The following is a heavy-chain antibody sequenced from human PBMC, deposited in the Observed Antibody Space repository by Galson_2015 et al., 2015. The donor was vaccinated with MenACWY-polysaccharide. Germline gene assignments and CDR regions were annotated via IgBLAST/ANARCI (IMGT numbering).Heavy chain of an antibody. CDR2: INHSGST. D-gene: IGHD3-22*01. Sequence: SETLSLTCTVSGGSISSGSHYWGWLRQPPGKGLEWIGEINHSGSTNYNPSLKSRVTISVDTSKNQFSLKLSSVTAADTALYYCARDNRHTYHHDSSGYTLHWGQGTLVTVSS. CDR1: GGSISSGSHY. J-gene: IGHJ1*01. CDR3: ARDNRHTYHHDSSGYTLH. V-gene: IGHV4-39*07.